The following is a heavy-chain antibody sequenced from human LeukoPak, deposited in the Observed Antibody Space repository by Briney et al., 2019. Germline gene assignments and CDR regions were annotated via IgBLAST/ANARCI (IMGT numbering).Heavy chain of an antibody. D-gene: IGHD3-22*01. CDR2: IIPILDIT. CDR3: ARGQYYYDSSGYYYEGGRADWDI. Sequence: SVKVSCKAVGDTFSIYGISWVRQAPGQGLEWMGRIIPILDITNYAQKFQGRVTITADKSTSTAYMELSSLRSEDTAVYYCARGQYYYDSSGYYYEGGRADWDIWGQGTMVTVSS. J-gene: IGHJ3*02. CDR1: GDTFSIYG. V-gene: IGHV1-69*04.